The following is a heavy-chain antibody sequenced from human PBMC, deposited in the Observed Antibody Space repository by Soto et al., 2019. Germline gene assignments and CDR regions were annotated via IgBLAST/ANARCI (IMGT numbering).Heavy chain of an antibody. D-gene: IGHD3-22*01. Sequence: GGSLRLSCAASGFTFSSYWMSWVRQAPGKGLEWVANIKQDGSEKYYVDSVKGRFTISRDNAKNSLYVQMNSLRAEDTAVYYCARGSNSGYYPYYFDYWGQGTLVTVSS. CDR3: ARGSNSGYYPYYFDY. J-gene: IGHJ4*02. CDR1: GFTFSSYW. CDR2: IKQDGSEK. V-gene: IGHV3-7*01.